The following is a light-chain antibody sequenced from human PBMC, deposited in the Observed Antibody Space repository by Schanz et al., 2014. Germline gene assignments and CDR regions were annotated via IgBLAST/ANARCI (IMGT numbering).Light chain of an antibody. Sequence: ETVMTQSPATLSVSPGERATLSCRASQSISNNLAWYQQKRGQPPRLLIFGASIRATGVPARFSGSGSGTEFTLTISSLQSEDVAVYYCQQYNNWPVTFGPGTKVDIK. CDR3: QQYNNWPVT. V-gene: IGKV3-15*01. CDR2: GAS. CDR1: QSISNN. J-gene: IGKJ3*01.